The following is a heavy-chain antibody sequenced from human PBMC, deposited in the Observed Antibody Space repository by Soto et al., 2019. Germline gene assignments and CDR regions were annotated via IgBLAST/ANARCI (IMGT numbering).Heavy chain of an antibody. Sequence: PSETLSLTCTVSGGSVSSGYYYWSWIRQPPGKGLEWIGYIDYSGSTNYNPSLKSRVTISVDTSRNQFSLKLSSVTAADTAVYYSARVVQKDGGLLSNYYYGMDVWGQGTTVTVSS. CDR2: IDYSGST. V-gene: IGHV4-61*01. J-gene: IGHJ6*02. CDR1: GGSVSSGYYY. CDR3: ARVVQKDGGLLSNYYYGMDV. D-gene: IGHD3-10*01.